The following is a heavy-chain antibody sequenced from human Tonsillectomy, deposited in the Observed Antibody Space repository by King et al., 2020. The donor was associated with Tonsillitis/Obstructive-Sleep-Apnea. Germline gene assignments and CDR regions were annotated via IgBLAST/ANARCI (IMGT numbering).Heavy chain of an antibody. CDR3: ARMYGDYVEAFDY. V-gene: IGHV3-11*05. CDR2: ICISSSFT. CDR1: GFTFSDYY. Sequence: VQLVESGGGLVKPGGSLRLSYAASGFTFSDYYMSWIRQAPGEGLEGVSYICISSSFTNYADSVKGRFTISRDNAKNSLYLQMNSLRAEDTAVYYCARMYGDYVEAFDYWGQGTLVTVSS. D-gene: IGHD4-17*01. J-gene: IGHJ4*02.